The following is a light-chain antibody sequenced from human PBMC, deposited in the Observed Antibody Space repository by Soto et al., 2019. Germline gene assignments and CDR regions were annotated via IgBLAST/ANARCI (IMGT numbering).Light chain of an antibody. V-gene: IGKV3-20*01. J-gene: IGKJ2*01. CDR1: QSVSSSY. CDR2: GAS. Sequence: EIVLTQSPGTLSLSPGERATLSCRASQSVSSSYLAWYQQKPGQAPRLLIYGASSRATGIPYRFSGSGSGTDFTLTISRLEPADFAVYYCQQYGSSPPLYTFGQGTKLEIK. CDR3: QQYGSSPPLYT.